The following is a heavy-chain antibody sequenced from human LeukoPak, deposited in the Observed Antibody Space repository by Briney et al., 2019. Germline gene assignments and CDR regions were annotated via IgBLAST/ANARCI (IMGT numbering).Heavy chain of an antibody. CDR2: ISFDGSNK. D-gene: IGHD2-15*01. V-gene: IGHV3-30*04. J-gene: IGHJ4*02. CDR3: AKDWQDCFDY. CDR1: GFTFSDYA. Sequence: GGSLRLSCAASGFTFSDYAMHWVRQAPGKGLEWVAVISFDGSNKYYADSLKGRFTISRDNSKNTLYLQMSSLKAEDTAVYYCAKDWQDCFDYWGQGTLVTVSS.